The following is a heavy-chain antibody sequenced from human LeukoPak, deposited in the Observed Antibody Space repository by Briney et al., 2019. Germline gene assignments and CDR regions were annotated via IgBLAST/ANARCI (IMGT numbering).Heavy chain of an antibody. CDR3: ARDLFLYHGSADWGMDV. V-gene: IGHV4-59*01. J-gene: IGHJ6*04. Sequence: SETLSLTCTVSGGSISSYYWSWIRQPPGKGLEWIGYIYYSGSTNYNPSLKSRVTISVDTSKNQFSLKLSSVTAADTAVYYCARDLFLYHGSADWGMDVWGKGTTVTVSS. D-gene: IGHD3-10*01. CDR1: GGSISSYY. CDR2: IYYSGST.